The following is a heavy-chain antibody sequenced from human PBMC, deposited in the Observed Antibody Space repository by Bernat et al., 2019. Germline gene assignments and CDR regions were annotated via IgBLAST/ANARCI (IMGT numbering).Heavy chain of an antibody. J-gene: IGHJ4*02. CDR3: ARVRTTYDPLDS. CDR1: GFTVSSNY. Sequence: EVQLVESGGGLIQPGGSLRLSCAASGFTVSSNYMSWVRQAPGKGLEWVSVIYSGGSTYYADSVKGRFTISRDNARKTLYLQMNSLRVEDTAVYYCARVRTTYDPLDSWGQGTLVTVSS. CDR2: IYSGGST. D-gene: IGHD3-3*01. V-gene: IGHV3-53*01.